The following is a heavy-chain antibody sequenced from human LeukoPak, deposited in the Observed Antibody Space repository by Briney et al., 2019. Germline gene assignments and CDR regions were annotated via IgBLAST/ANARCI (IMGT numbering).Heavy chain of an antibody. J-gene: IGHJ4*02. CDR1: GGSISSGSYY. CDR2: IYTSGST. V-gene: IGHV4-61*02. CDR3: ARGRFRYTALHYFDY. D-gene: IGHD5-18*01. Sequence: SETLSLTCTVSGGSISSGSYYWSWIRQPAGKGLEWIGRIYTSGSTNYNPSLKSRVTISVDTSKNQFSLKLSSVTAADTAVYYCARGRFRYTALHYFDYWGQGTLVTVSS.